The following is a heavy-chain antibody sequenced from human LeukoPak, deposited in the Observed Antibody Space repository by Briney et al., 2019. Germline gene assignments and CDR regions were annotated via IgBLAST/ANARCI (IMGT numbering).Heavy chain of an antibody. J-gene: IGHJ3*02. CDR1: GFTFSDYY. Sequence: PGGSLRLSCAASGFTFSDYYMSWIRQAPGKGLEWAAYISSSTFYADSVKGRFTISRDNAKNSLYLQMNSLRAEDTAVYYCARRRHYSDNSGHAFDIWGQGTMVTVSS. V-gene: IGHV3-11*01. CDR3: ARRRHYSDNSGHAFDI. CDR2: ISSST. D-gene: IGHD3-22*01.